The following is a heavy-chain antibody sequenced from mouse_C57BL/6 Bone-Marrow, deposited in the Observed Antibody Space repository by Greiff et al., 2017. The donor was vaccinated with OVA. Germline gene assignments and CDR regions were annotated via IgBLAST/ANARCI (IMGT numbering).Heavy chain of an antibody. CDR1: GFTFSDAW. CDR3: TNSNYSYYAMDY. V-gene: IGHV6-6*01. D-gene: IGHD2-5*01. Sequence: EVKVEESGGGLEQPGGSMKLSCAASGFTFSDAWMDWVRQSPEKGLEWVAEIRNKANNHATYYAESVKGRFTISRDDSKSSVYLQMNSLRAEDTGIYYCTNSNYSYYAMDYWGQGTSVTVSS. J-gene: IGHJ4*01. CDR2: IRNKANNHAT.